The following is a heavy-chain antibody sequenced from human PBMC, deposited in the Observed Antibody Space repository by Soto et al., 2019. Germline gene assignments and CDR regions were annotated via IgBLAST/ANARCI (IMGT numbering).Heavy chain of an antibody. J-gene: IGHJ4*02. CDR2: LSKSDYT. Sequence: GGSLRLSCAASRNIFSKAWRSWVRQAPGKGLEWVSTLSKSDYTHYSDLVKGRFTISRDNAKNTVSLQMNTLRAEDTAVYFCAREDSIIIPAVSDFWGQGTLVTVSS. CDR1: RNIFSKAW. V-gene: IGHV3-11*05. D-gene: IGHD2-2*01. CDR3: AREDSIIIPAVSDF.